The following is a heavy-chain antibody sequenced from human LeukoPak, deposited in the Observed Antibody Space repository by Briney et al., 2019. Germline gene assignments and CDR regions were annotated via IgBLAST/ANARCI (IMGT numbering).Heavy chain of an antibody. J-gene: IGHJ4*02. CDR2: IYHSGST. D-gene: IGHD6-19*01. CDR1: GYSISSGYY. Sequence: PSETLSLTCAVSGYSISSGYYWGWIRQPPGKGLEWIGRIYHSGSTYYNPSLKSRVTISVDTSKNQFSLKLSSVTAADTAVYYCARVGSGWYNYWGQGTLVTVSS. V-gene: IGHV4-38-2*01. CDR3: ARVGSGWYNY.